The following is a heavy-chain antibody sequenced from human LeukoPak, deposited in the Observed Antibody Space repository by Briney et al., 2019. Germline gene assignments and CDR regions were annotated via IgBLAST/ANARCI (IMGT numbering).Heavy chain of an antibody. Sequence: PSETLSLTCAVSGYSISSGYYLGWIRQPPGKGLAWIGSIYHSGSTYYNPSLKSRVTISVDTSKNQFSLKLSSVTAADTAVYYCARLDFPTYYFDYWGQGTLVTVSS. V-gene: IGHV4-38-2*01. CDR3: ARLDFPTYYFDY. D-gene: IGHD3-3*01. CDR1: GYSISSGYY. CDR2: IYHSGST. J-gene: IGHJ4*02.